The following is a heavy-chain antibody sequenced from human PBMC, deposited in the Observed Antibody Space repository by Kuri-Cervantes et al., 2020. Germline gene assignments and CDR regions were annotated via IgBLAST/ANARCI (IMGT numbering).Heavy chain of an antibody. CDR2: IWYDGSNK. V-gene: IGHV3-33*08. Sequence: LSLTCVVAGFTGGNYWLSWVRQAPGKGPEWVAVIWYDGSNKYYADSVKGRFTISRDNSKNTLYLQMNSLRAEDTAVYYCARGGSIFGVVSAADYWGQGTLVTVSS. D-gene: IGHD3-3*01. CDR3: ARGGSIFGVVSAADY. J-gene: IGHJ4*02. CDR1: GFTGGNYW.